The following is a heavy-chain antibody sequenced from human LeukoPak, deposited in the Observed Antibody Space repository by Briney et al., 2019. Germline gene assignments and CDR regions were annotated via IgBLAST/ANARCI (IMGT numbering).Heavy chain of an antibody. D-gene: IGHD3/OR15-3a*01. CDR1: GDSITNYY. Sequence: SVTLSLTCSVSGDSITNYYWTWIRQPAGKGLEWIGRMYLTGETNYNPSLNSRATMSLDTSKNQFSLTLTSATAADTAVYYCASGIQWTGNNNWGQGILVTVFS. CDR2: MYLTGET. V-gene: IGHV4-4*07. J-gene: IGHJ4*02. CDR3: ASGIQWTGNNN.